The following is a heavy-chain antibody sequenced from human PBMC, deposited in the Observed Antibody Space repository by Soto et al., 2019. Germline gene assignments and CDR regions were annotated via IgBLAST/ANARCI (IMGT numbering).Heavy chain of an antibody. J-gene: IGHJ4*02. Sequence: GGSLRLSCAASGFTFSSCAMSWVRQAPGKGLEWVSVISASGGSTYYADSVMGRFSISRDNSKNTLYLQMNSLRAEDTAVYYCAKDSREIPDPAGVFEYWGQGTLVTVSS. CDR2: ISASGGST. CDR3: AKDSREIPDPAGVFEY. CDR1: GFTFSSCA. D-gene: IGHD2-2*01. V-gene: IGHV3-23*01.